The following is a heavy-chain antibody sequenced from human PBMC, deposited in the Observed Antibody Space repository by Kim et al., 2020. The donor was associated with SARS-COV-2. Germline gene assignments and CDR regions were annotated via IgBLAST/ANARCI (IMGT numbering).Heavy chain of an antibody. D-gene: IGHD3-9*01. Sequence: YYADSVKGRFTISRDNSKNTLYLQMNSLRAEDTAVYYYARSILTGYYFDYWGQGTLVTVSS. J-gene: IGHJ4*02. CDR3: ARSILTGYYFDY. V-gene: IGHV3-30*03.